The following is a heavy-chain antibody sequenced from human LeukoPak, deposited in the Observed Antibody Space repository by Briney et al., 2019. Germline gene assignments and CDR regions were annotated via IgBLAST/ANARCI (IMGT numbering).Heavy chain of an antibody. CDR2: ISGDST. CDR3: AKPVRTITSYQSYFDY. CDR1: GFTFSNNA. D-gene: IGHD2-2*01. V-gene: IGHV3-23*01. Sequence: PGGSLRLSCAASGFTFSNNAMSWVRQAPGKGLEWVSAISGDSTWYADSVKGRFTISRDISKNTLYLQMNSLRAEDTAVYYCAKPVRTITSYQSYFDYWGQGTLLTVSS. J-gene: IGHJ4*02.